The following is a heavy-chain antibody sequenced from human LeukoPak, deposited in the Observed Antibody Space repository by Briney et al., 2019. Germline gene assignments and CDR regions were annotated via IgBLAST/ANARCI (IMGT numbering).Heavy chain of an antibody. V-gene: IGHV3-23*01. D-gene: IGHD6-13*01. CDR3: AFRGYSSSWYTLGY. CDR1: GFTFSRYA. J-gene: IGHJ4*02. Sequence: PGGSLRLSCAASGFTFSRYAMSWVRQAPGRGLEWVSAISGSGGSTYYADSVKGRFTISRDNSKNTLYLQMNSLRAEDTAVYYCAFRGYSSSWYTLGYWGQGTLVTVSS. CDR2: ISGSGGST.